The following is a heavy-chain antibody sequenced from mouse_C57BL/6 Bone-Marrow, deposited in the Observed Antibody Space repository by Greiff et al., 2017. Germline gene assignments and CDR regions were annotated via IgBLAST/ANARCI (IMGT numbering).Heavy chain of an antibody. CDR2: IYYSGTI. CDR1: GISITTGNYR. Sequence: EVKLMESGPGLVKPSQTVFLTCTVTGISITTGNYRWSWIRQFPGNKLEWIGYIYYSGTITYNPSLTSRTTITRDTPKNQFFLEMNSLTAEDTATYYGARTDGYYGYAMDYWGQGTSVTVSS. CDR3: ARTDGYYGYAMDY. V-gene: IGHV3-5*01. J-gene: IGHJ4*01. D-gene: IGHD2-3*01.